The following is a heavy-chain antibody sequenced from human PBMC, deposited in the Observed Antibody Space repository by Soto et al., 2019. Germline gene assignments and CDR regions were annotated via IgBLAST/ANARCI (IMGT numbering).Heavy chain of an antibody. CDR1: GCNFVNYG. J-gene: IGHJ3*02. D-gene: IGHD2-2*02. CDR2: IYPGDSDT. Sequence: PHKICYKGSGCNFVNYGGGWMRQMPGKGLEWMGIIYPGDSDTRYSPSFQGQVTISADKSISTAYLQWSSLKASDTAMYYCARHLIPGAFDIWGQGTMVTVSS. V-gene: IGHV5-51*01. CDR3: ARHLIPGAFDI.